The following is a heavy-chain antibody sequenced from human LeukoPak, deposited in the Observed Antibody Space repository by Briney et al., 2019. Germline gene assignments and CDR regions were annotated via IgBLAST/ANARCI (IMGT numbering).Heavy chain of an antibody. V-gene: IGHV1-58*02. Sequence: TSVKVSCKASGFTFTSSAMQWVRQARGQRLEWIGWIVVGSGNTNYAQKFQERVTITRDMSTSRAYMELSSLRSKDTAVYYCAAVQVGANYYFDYWGQGTLVTVSS. J-gene: IGHJ4*02. D-gene: IGHD1-26*01. CDR2: IVVGSGNT. CDR1: GFTFTSSA. CDR3: AAVQVGANYYFDY.